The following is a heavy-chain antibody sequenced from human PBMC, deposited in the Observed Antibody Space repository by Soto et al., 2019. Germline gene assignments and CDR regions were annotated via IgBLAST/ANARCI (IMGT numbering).Heavy chain of an antibody. CDR2: INPNSGGT. CDR3: ARDQSTTGTTVYYYYYGMDF. CDR1: GYTFTGYY. J-gene: IGHJ6*02. Sequence: GASVKVSCKASGYTFTGYYMHWVRQAPGQGLEWMGWINPNSGGTNYAQKFQGWVTMTRDTSISTAYMELSRLRSDDTAVYYCARDQSTTGTTVYYYYYGMDFWGQGTTVTVSS. V-gene: IGHV1-2*04. D-gene: IGHD1-1*01.